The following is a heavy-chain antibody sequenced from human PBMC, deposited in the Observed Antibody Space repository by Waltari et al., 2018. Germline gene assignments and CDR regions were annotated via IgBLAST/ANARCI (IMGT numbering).Heavy chain of an antibody. CDR3: AHTTGRITIFGVVIYMDV. CDR2: IYWNDDK. J-gene: IGHJ6*03. Sequence: QITLKESDPTLVKPTQTLTLTCTFSGFSLSTSGVGVGWIRQPPGKALEWLALIYWNDDKRYSPSLKSRLTITKDTSKNQVVLTMTNMDPVDTATYYCAHTTGRITIFGVVIYMDVWGKGTTVTVSS. CDR1: GFSLSTSGVG. V-gene: IGHV2-5*01. D-gene: IGHD3-3*01.